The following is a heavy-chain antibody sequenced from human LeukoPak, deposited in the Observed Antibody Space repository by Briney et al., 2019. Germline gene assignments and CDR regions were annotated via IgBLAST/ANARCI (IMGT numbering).Heavy chain of an antibody. J-gene: IGHJ4*02. CDR2: ISGSGGST. CDR3: AKASAMIVVVSKHFDY. Sequence: GGSLKISCAASGFTFSIYAMSWVRQAPGKGLEWVSAISGSGGSTYYADSVKGRFTISRDNSKNTLYLQMNSLRAEDTAVYYCAKASAMIVVVSKHFDYWGQGTLVTVSS. V-gene: IGHV3-23*01. CDR1: GFTFSIYA. D-gene: IGHD3-22*01.